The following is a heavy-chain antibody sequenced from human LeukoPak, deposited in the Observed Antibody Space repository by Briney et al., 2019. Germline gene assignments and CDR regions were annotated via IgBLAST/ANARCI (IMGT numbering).Heavy chain of an antibody. Sequence: GGSLRLSCAASGFTFSSYSMNWVRQAPGKGLEWVSSISSSSSYIYYADSVKGRFTISRDNAKNSLYLQMNSLRAEDTAVYYCARDVFTGDSSGYYSPFDYWGQGTLVTVSS. J-gene: IGHJ4*02. CDR2: ISSSSSYI. CDR1: GFTFSSYS. V-gene: IGHV3-21*01. D-gene: IGHD3-22*01. CDR3: ARDVFTGDSSGYYSPFDY.